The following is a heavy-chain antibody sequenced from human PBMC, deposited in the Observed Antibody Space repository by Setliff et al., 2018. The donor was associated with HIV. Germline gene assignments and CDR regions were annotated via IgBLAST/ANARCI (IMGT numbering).Heavy chain of an antibody. J-gene: IGHJ4*02. CDR2: VDFGFRR. V-gene: IGHV4-31*01. D-gene: IGHD3-10*01. Sequence: SETLSLTCTASGGSITSGGYNWIWIRQHPERGLEWIGYVDFGFRRYYNPSLKSQVVISVYTPKNQFSLTLNSVTAADTAVYYCATDRGGRYLDYWGQGAPVTVSS. CDR3: ATDRGGRYLDY. CDR1: GGSITSGGYN.